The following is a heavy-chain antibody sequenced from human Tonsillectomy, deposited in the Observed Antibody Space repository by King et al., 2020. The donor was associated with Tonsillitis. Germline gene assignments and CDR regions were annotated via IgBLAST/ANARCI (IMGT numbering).Heavy chain of an antibody. V-gene: IGHV3-21*01. D-gene: IGHD3-22*01. J-gene: IGHJ3*02. CDR1: GFTFRNDD. CDR2: ISSSSSYI. CDR3: AKNKGADYFDSSRGAFDI. Sequence: VQLVESGGGLVKPGGSLRLSCTNSGFTFRNDDMNWVRQAPGKGLEWVSSISSSSSYIYYADSVKGRFTISRKNARNSLHLQMDSLRVEDTAVYYCAKNKGADYFDSSRGAFDIWGQGTMVTVSS.